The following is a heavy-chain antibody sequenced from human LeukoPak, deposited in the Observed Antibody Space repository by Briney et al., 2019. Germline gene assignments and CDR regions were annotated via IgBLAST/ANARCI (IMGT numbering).Heavy chain of an antibody. D-gene: IGHD2-15*01. Sequence: TLSLTCTVSGGSISSSSYYWGWIRQPPGKGLEWIGYIYYSGSTYYNPSLKSRVTISVDTSKNQFSLKLSSVTAADTAVYYCARGYPGYCSGGSCYGLVDPWGQGTLVTVSS. J-gene: IGHJ5*02. CDR1: GGSISSSSYY. CDR2: IYYSGST. CDR3: ARGYPGYCSGGSCYGLVDP. V-gene: IGHV4-30-4*08.